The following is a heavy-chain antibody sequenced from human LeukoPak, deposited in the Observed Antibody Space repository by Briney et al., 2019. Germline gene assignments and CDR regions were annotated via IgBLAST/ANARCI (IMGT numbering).Heavy chain of an antibody. CDR1: GDSVSSSTYY. V-gene: IGHV4-39*01. J-gene: IGHJ4*02. CDR3: VRATYSSGWYMGD. D-gene: IGHD6-19*01. CDR2: MYYSGKT. Sequence: SETLSLTCTVSGDSVSSSTYYWGWIRQPPGKGLEWIGSMYYSGKTYYNPSLKSRVTMSVDTSKNQFSLKLSSVLAADTAVYYCVRATYSSGWYMGDWGQGTLVTVSS.